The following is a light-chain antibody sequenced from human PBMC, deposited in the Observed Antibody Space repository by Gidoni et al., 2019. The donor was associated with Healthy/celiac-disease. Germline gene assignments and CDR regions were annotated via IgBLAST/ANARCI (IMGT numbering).Light chain of an antibody. CDR3: QQYYSTLSLT. V-gene: IGKV4-1*01. CDR2: WAS. Sequence: DIVMTQSPDSLAVSLGERATINCKSSQSVLYSPNNKNYLAWYQQKPGQPPKLLIYWASTRESGVPDRFSGSGSGTDFTLTSSSLQAEDVAVYYCQQYYSTLSLTFGGGTKVEIK. J-gene: IGKJ4*01. CDR1: QSVLYSPNNKNY.